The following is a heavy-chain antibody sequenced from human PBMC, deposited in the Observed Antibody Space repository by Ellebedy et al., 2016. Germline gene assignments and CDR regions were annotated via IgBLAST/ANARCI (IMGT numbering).Heavy chain of an antibody. D-gene: IGHD1-26*01. CDR2: IYYTGAT. CDR1: GDSITNSY. Sequence: SETLSLXCTVSGDSITNSYWTWIRQPPGKGLEWIGSIYYTGATDYSPSLKSRATISVDTSKNHFSLKLTSVSAADTAVYYCASIVGARPPGTWGQGTLVTVSS. V-gene: IGHV4-59*12. J-gene: IGHJ4*02. CDR3: ASIVGARPPGT.